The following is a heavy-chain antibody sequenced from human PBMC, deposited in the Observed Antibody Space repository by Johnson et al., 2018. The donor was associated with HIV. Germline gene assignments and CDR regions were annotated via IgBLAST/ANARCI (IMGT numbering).Heavy chain of an antibody. D-gene: IGHD3-22*01. CDR2: IRYDGSKK. J-gene: IGHJ3*02. Sequence: QVQLVESGGGAVQPGGSLRLSCAVSGFRLSSYGMHWVRQAPGKGLEWVAFIRYDGSKKYYADSVKGRFTIFRDNSRNSTSLQMNSLRAEDTALYYCAKDVNDSSGYDGPGGDSLDMWGTGTLVTVSS. CDR1: GFRLSSYG. CDR3: AKDVNDSSGYDGPGGDSLDM. V-gene: IGHV3-30*02.